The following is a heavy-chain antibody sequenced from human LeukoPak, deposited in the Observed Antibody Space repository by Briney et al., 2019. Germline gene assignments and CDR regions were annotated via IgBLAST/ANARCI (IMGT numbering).Heavy chain of an antibody. CDR1: GFTFSSYS. CDR3: ARNYYDSSGPPGY. V-gene: IGHV3-21*01. D-gene: IGHD3-22*01. Sequence: GGSLRLSCAASGFTFSSYSMNWVRQAPGKGLEWVSSISSSSSYIYYADSVKGRFAISRDNAKNSLYLQMNSLRAEDTAVYYCARNYYDSSGPPGYWGQGTLVTVSS. CDR2: ISSSSSYI. J-gene: IGHJ4*02.